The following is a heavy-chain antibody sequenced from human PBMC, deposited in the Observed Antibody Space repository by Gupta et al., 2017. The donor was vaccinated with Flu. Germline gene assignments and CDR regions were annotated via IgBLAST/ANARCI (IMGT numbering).Heavy chain of an antibody. CDR3: AKDHVGLWDFDL. CDR2: INWRGDTI. CDR1: TFRNQD. J-gene: IGHJ4*02. D-gene: IGHD3-16*01. V-gene: IGHV3-23*01. Sequence: TFRNQDMNWVRQTSGRGLEWVSSINWRGDTIDYADSVKGRFTISKDNFKNILYLEMNSLRVEDTAVDYCAKDHVGLWDFDLWGQGTQVTVSS.